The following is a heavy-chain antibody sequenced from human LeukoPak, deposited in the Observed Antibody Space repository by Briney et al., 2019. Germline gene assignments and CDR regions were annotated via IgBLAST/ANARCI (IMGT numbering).Heavy chain of an antibody. Sequence: SQTLSLTCAISGDSVSSNSAAWNWIRQSPSRGLEWLGRTYYRSKWYNDYAVPVKSRITINPDTSKNQFSLQLNSVTPEDTAVYYCARFGRTYYYDSSGYYRYFDYWGQGTLVTVSS. CDR3: ARFGRTYYYDSSGYYRYFDY. J-gene: IGHJ4*02. CDR1: GDSVSSNSAA. D-gene: IGHD3-22*01. V-gene: IGHV6-1*01. CDR2: TYYRSKWYN.